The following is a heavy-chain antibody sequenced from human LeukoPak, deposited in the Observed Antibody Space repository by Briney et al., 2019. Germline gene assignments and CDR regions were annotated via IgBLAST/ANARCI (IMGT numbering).Heavy chain of an antibody. D-gene: IGHD5-18*01. Sequence: GGSLRLSCAASGFTFSNYGMHWVRQAPGKGLEWVAVIWYDRSNKYYADSVKGRFTISRDNSKNTLYLQMNSLRAEDTAVYYCAKDPGYGLYYFDYWGQGTLVTVSS. V-gene: IGHV3-33*06. CDR1: GFTFSNYG. CDR2: IWYDRSNK. CDR3: AKDPGYGLYYFDY. J-gene: IGHJ4*02.